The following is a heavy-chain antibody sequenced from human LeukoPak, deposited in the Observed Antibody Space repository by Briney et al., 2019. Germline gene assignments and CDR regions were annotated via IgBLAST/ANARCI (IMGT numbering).Heavy chain of an antibody. D-gene: IGHD3-22*01. CDR1: GFTFSSYA. J-gene: IGHJ4*02. CDR3: ARDSYYYDSSGYYAY. CDR2: ISGSGGST. Sequence: PGGSLRLSCAASGFTFSSYAMSWVRQAPGKGLEWVSAISGSGGSTYYADSVKGRFTISRDNSKNTLYLQMNSLRAEDTAVYYCARDSYYYDSSGYYAYWGQGTLVTVSS. V-gene: IGHV3-23*01.